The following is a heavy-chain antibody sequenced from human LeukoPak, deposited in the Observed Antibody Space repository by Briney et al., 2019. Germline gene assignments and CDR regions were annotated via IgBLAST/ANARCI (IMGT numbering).Heavy chain of an antibody. Sequence: SGTLSLTCTVSGGSISSYYWSWIRQPPGKGLEWIGFIYYSGSTNYNPSLKSRVTISVDTSSNQFALRLSTVTAADTAVYYCARYRSGSAYFDYWGQGTLVTVSS. D-gene: IGHD5-18*01. J-gene: IGHJ4*02. CDR3: ARYRSGSAYFDY. CDR1: GGSISSYY. CDR2: IYYSGST. V-gene: IGHV4-59*01.